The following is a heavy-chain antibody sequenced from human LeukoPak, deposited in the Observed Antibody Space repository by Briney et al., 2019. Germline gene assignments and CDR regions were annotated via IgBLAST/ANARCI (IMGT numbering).Heavy chain of an antibody. Sequence: GGSLRLSCAASGFTFSTYWMSWVRQAPGKGLEWVAVISYDGINKYYADSVKGRFTISRDNSKNTLYLQINSLRAEDTAVYYCARFSYDSSGYYYHFDYWGQGTLVTVSS. J-gene: IGHJ4*02. CDR1: GFTFSTYW. V-gene: IGHV3-30*03. D-gene: IGHD3-22*01. CDR2: ISYDGINK. CDR3: ARFSYDSSGYYYHFDY.